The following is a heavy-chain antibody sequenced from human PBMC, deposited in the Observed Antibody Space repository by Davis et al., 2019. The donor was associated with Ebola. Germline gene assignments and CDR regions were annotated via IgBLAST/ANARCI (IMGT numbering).Heavy chain of an antibody. CDR3: ARVTLGATDY. Sequence: MPSETLSLTCTVSGGSVSSASYSWSWLRPPPGRGPEWLGYIYYTGRTNSSPSLKSRVTISVDTSKNQFSLKLSSVTAADTAVYYCARVTLGATDYWGQGTLVTVSS. J-gene: IGHJ4*02. CDR2: IYYTGRT. CDR1: GGSVSSASYS. V-gene: IGHV4-61*01. D-gene: IGHD1-26*01.